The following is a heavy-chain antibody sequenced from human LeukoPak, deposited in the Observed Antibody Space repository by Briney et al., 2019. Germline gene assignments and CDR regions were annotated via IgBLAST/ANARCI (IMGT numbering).Heavy chain of an antibody. V-gene: IGHV3-23*01. J-gene: IGHJ4*02. D-gene: IGHD1-26*01. CDR3: ARKIGSPYYFDY. Sequence: PGGSLRLSCAVSGFTFSSYAMTWVRQGPGKGLEWVSVISGSGGTTYYADSVKGRFTISRDNSKNTLFLQMNSLRAEDTAVYYCARKIGSPYYFDYWGQGTLVTVSS. CDR2: ISGSGGTT. CDR1: GFTFSSYA.